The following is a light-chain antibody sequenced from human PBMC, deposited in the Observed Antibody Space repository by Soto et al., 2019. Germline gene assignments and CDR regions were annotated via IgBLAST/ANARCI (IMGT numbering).Light chain of an antibody. CDR1: QSVGSTY. CDR3: QHYSSSPPIT. J-gene: IGKJ5*01. V-gene: IGKV3-20*01. CDR2: GAS. Sequence: EIVLTQSPGTLSLSPGDRATLSCRASQSVGSTYIAWYQQKPGQAPRVLIHGASSRATGIPDRFSGSGSGTKSTLTISRLEPEDYAVYYCQHYSSSPPITFGQGTRLEIK.